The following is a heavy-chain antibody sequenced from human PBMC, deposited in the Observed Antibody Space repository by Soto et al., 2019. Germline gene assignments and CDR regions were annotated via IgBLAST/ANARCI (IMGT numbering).Heavy chain of an antibody. V-gene: IGHV1-3*01. CDR1: GYTFTSHA. CDR2: INAGNGNT. CDR3: ARDVFARDYSSSWYYFDY. D-gene: IGHD6-13*01. J-gene: IGHJ4*02. Sequence: ASVKVSCKASGYTFTSHAMHWVRQAPGQRLEWMGWINAGNGNTKYSQKFQGRVTITRDTSASTAYMELSSLRSEDTAVYYCARDVFARDYSSSWYYFDYWGQGTLVTVSS.